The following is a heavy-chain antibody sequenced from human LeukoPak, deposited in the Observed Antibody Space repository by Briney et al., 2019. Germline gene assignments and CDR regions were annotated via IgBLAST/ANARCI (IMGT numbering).Heavy chain of an antibody. CDR3: AKDKIDGDYVTPFVY. Sequence: GGSLRLSCSASGFTFSSYAMHWVSQAPGKWLDWVAVISHDGSQTYYTDSAKGRFTVSRDNSKNTMYLQLNSLRVEDTAMYFCAKDKIDGDYVTPFVYWGQGTLVTVSS. D-gene: IGHD4-17*01. CDR1: GFTFSSYA. J-gene: IGHJ4*02. CDR2: ISHDGSQT. V-gene: IGHV3-30*04.